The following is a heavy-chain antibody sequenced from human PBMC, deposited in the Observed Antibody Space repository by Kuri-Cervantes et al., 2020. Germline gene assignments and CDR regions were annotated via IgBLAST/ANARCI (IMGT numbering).Heavy chain of an antibody. J-gene: IGHJ5*02. CDR3: ARLRAVAGTFSATYWFDP. Sequence: GSLRLSCAVYGGSFSGYYWSWIRQPPGKGLEWIGEINHSGSTNYNPSLKSRVTISVDTSKNQFSLKLTSVTAADTAVYYCARLRAVAGTFSATYWFDPWGQGTLVTVSS. CDR2: INHSGST. CDR1: GGSFSGYY. V-gene: IGHV4-34*01. D-gene: IGHD6-19*01.